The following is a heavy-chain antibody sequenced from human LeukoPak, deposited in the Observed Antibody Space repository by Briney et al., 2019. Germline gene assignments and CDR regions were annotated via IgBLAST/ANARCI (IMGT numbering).Heavy chain of an antibody. Sequence: SETLSLTCTVSGGSISSHCWSWIRQPPGKGLEWIGYIYYSGSTNYNPSLKSRVTISVDTSENQFSLKLSSVTAADTAVYYCARETRGYWFDYWGQGTLVTVSS. D-gene: IGHD3-22*01. CDR1: GGSISSHC. V-gene: IGHV4-59*11. CDR2: IYYSGST. J-gene: IGHJ4*02. CDR3: ARETRGYWFDY.